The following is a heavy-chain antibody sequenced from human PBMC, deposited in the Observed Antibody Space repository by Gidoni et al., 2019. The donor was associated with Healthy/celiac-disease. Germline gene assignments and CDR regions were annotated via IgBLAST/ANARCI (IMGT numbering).Heavy chain of an antibody. J-gene: IGHJ6*02. CDR2: ISAYNSNT. D-gene: IGHD3-22*01. Sequence: QVQLVQSGAEVKKPGASVKVSCKASGYTFTSYGISWVRQAPGQGLEWMGWISAYNSNTNYAQKLQGRVTMTTDTSTSTAYMELRSLRSDDTAVYYCARVDDSSGYYRPYYYYYGMDVWGQGTTVTVSS. V-gene: IGHV1-18*04. CDR1: GYTFTSYG. CDR3: ARVDDSSGYYRPYYYYYGMDV.